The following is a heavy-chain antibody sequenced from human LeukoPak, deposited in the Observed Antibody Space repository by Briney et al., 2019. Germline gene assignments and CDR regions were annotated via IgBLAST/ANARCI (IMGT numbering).Heavy chain of an antibody. CDR2: INQRGST. CDR3: ARSNLAAGTAFDI. V-gene: IGHV4-34*01. Sequence: PSETLSLTCAVYGVSFSGYYWSWLRQPPGKGLEWIGEINQRGSTAYSPSLKSRVTISLDTPRNQFLLRLSSVTAADTAVYYCARSNLAAGTAFDIWSQGTMVTVSS. J-gene: IGHJ3*02. D-gene: IGHD6-13*01. CDR1: GVSFSGYY.